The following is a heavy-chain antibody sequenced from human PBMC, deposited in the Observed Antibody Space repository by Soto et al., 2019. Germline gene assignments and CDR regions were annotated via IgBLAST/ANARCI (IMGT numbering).Heavy chain of an antibody. CDR2: ISHSVST. D-gene: IGHD5-18*01. V-gene: IGHV4-30-2*01. Sequence: SETLSLTCAVSWGSITSGNSYSWSWIRQPPGKGLEWIGSISHSVSTSYNPSLKGRVTTSLDKSKNQFSLKLSSVTAADMAVYYCPREGSYSADNFAHGIQLWSFAFWGQGAMVPSPQ. CDR1: WGSITSGNSYS. CDR3: PREGSYSADNFAHGIQLWSFAF. J-gene: IGHJ4*02.